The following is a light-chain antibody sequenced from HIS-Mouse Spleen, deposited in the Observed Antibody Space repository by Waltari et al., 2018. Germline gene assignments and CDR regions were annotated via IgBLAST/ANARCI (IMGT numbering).Light chain of an antibody. CDR2: EVS. J-gene: IGLJ2*01. CDR3: SSYAGSNNLV. V-gene: IGLV2-8*01. CDR1: SSYVGGYNY. Sequence: QSALTQPPSASVSPGQSVTIPCTATSSYVGGYNYVSWYQQHPGKAPKLMIYEVSKRPSGVPDRFSGSKSGNTASLTVSGLQAEDEADYYCSSYAGSNNLVFGGGTKLTVL.